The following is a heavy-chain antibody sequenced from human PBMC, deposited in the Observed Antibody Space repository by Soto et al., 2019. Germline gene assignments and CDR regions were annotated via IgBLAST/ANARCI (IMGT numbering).Heavy chain of an antibody. D-gene: IGHD6-13*01. V-gene: IGHV1-58*01. CDR1: GFTFTSSA. J-gene: IGHJ4*02. CDR3: AAQSIAAAGTRDY. Sequence: SVKVSCKASGFTFTSSAVQWVRQARGQRLEWIGWIVVGSGNTNYAQKFQERVTITRDMSTSTAYMELSSLRSEDTAVYYCAAQSIAAAGTRDYWGQGTLVTVSS. CDR2: IVVGSGNT.